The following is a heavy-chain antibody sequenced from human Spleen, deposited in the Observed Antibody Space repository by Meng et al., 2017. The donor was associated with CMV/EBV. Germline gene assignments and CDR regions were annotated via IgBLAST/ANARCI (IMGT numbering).Heavy chain of an antibody. D-gene: IGHD1-26*01. J-gene: IGHJ4*02. Sequence: CAVYGGSFSGYYWSWIRQPPGKGLEWIGEINHSGSTNYNPSLKSRVTISVDTSKNQFSLKLSSVTAADTAVYYCAGGEPPHPGYFDYWGQGTLVTVSS. V-gene: IGHV4-34*01. CDR2: INHSGST. CDR3: AGGEPPHPGYFDY. CDR1: GGSFSGYY.